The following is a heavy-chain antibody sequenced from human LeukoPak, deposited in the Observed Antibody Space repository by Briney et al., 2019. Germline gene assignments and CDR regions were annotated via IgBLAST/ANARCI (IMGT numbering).Heavy chain of an antibody. V-gene: IGHV3-7*03. D-gene: IGHD5-12*01. CDR1: GFTFTSYA. Sequence: GGSLRLSCATSGFTFTSYAMSWVRQAPGKGLEWVANIKQDGSEKYYVDSVKGRFTISRDNAKNSLYLQMNSLRAEDTAVYYCARDRRGFYAFDIWGQGTMVTVSS. CDR2: IKQDGSEK. CDR3: ARDRRGFYAFDI. J-gene: IGHJ3*02.